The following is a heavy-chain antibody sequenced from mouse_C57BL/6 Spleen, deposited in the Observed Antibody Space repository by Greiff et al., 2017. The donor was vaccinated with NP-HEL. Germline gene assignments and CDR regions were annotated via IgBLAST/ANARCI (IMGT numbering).Heavy chain of an antibody. CDR2: ISDGGSYT. D-gene: IGHD2-5*01. CDR3: ARESNPYAMDY. V-gene: IGHV5-4*01. Sequence: EVQLVESGGGLVKPGGSLKLSCAASGFTFSSYAMSWVRQTPEKRLEWVATISDGGSYTYYPDNVKGRFTISRDNAKNNLYLQMSHLKSEDTAMYYCARESNPYAMDYWGQGTSVTVSS. CDR1: GFTFSSYA. J-gene: IGHJ4*01.